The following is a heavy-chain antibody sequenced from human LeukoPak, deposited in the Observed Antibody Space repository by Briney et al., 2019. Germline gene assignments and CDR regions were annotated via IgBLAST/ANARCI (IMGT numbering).Heavy chain of an antibody. D-gene: IGHD3-3*01. CDR3: ARVYYDFWSGHRTNYCMDV. CDR1: GGSISSYY. Sequence: PSETLSLTCTVSGGSISSYYWSWVRQPPGKGLEWGGYIYYSGSTNYNPSLKSRVTISVDTSKNQFSLKLSSVTAADTAVYYCARVYYDFWSGHRTNYCMDVWGKGTTVTVSS. CDR2: IYYSGST. V-gene: IGHV4-59*01. J-gene: IGHJ6*03.